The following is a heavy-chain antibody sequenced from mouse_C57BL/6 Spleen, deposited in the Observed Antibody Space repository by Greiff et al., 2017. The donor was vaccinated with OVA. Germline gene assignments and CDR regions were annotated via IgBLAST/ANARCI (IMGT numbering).Heavy chain of an antibody. Sequence: QVQLQQPGAELVKPGASVKMSCKASGYTFTSYWITWVKQRPGQGLEWIGDIYPGSGSTNYNEKFKSKATLTVDTSSSTAYMQLSSLTSEDSAVYYGARSSVYYYGSSPYYFDYWGQGTTLTVSS. CDR1: GYTFTSYW. J-gene: IGHJ2*01. CDR2: IYPGSGST. CDR3: ARSSVYYYGSSPYYFDY. V-gene: IGHV1-55*01. D-gene: IGHD1-1*01.